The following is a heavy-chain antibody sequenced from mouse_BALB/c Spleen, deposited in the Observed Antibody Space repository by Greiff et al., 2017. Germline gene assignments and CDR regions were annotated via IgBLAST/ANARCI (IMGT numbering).Heavy chain of an antibody. D-gene: IGHD1-1*01. CDR3: ARQGGSHAMDY. V-gene: IGHV5-9-3*01. CDR1: GFTFSSYA. J-gene: IGHJ4*01. CDR2: ISSGGSYT. Sequence: EVKLVESGGGLVKPGGSLKLSCAASGFTFSSYAMSWVRQTPEKRLEWVATISSGGSYTYYPDSVKGRFTISRDNAKNTLYLQMSSLRSEDTAMYYCARQGGSHAMDYWGQGTSVTVSS.